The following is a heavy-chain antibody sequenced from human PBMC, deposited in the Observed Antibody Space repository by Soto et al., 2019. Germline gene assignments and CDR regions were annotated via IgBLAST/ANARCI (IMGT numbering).Heavy chain of an antibody. V-gene: IGHV3-33*01. CDR1: GFTFSSYG. D-gene: IGHD2-2*01. CDR2: IWYDGSNK. CDR3: ARVGYCSSTSCYGPTDY. Sequence: GGSLRLSCAASGFTFSSYGMHWVRRAPGKGLEWVAVIWYDGSNKYYADSVKGRFTISRDNSKNTLYLQMNSLRAEDTAVYYCARVGYCSSTSCYGPTDYWGQGTLVTVSS. J-gene: IGHJ4*02.